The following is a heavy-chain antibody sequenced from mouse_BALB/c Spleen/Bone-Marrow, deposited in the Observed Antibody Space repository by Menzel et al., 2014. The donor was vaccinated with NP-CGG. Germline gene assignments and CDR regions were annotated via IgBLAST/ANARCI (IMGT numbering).Heavy chain of an antibody. D-gene: IGHD2-4*01. Sequence: EVQGVESGGGLVKPGGSLKLSCAASGFTFSSYTMSWVRQTPGKGLEWVATISSGGGNTYYPDSVKGRFTISRDNAKNNLYLQMSSLRSEDTALYYCARYMITTSYFDYWGQGTTLTVSS. J-gene: IGHJ2*01. V-gene: IGHV5-9*03. CDR3: ARYMITTSYFDY. CDR1: GFTFSSYT. CDR2: ISSGGGNT.